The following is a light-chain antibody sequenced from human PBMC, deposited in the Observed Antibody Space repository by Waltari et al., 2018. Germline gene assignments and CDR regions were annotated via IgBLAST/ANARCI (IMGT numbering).Light chain of an antibody. J-gene: IGKJ1*01. V-gene: IGKV3-15*01. Sequence: IVMTQSPATLSVSPGESATPPCRASQNIGRELAWYQQTPGRVPSLLSYDSSTRASGVPVRFSGGGSGSQFTLTISNLQSEDFAVYFCQQYNVWPRAFGQGTKVEIK. CDR1: QNIGRE. CDR3: QQYNVWPRA. CDR2: DSS.